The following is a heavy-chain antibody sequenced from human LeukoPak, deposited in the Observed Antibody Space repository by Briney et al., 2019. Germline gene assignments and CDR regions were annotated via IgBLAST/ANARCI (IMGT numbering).Heavy chain of an antibody. J-gene: IGHJ4*02. V-gene: IGHV4-59*08. D-gene: IGHD6-19*01. CDR2: IYYSGST. Sequence: SETLSLTCTVSGGSISSYYWSWIRQPPGKGLEWIGYIYYSGSTNYNPSLKSRVTISVDTSKNQFSLKLSSVTAADTAVYYCARVKIAVAGYWGQGTLVTVSS. CDR1: GGSISSYY. CDR3: ARVKIAVAGY.